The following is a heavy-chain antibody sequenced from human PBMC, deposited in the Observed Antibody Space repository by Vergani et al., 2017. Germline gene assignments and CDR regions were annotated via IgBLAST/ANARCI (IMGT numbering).Heavy chain of an antibody. V-gene: IGHV1-69*04. J-gene: IGHJ4*02. CDR2: IIPILGIA. Sequence: QVQLVQSGAEVKKPGSSVKVSCKASGGTFSSYAISWVRQAPGQGLEWMGRIIPILGIANSAQKFQGRVTITADKSKSPAYMELSSRRSEDTAVYYCASDGWEMATAIPFDYWGQGTLVTVSS. D-gene: IGHD5-24*01. CDR3: ASDGWEMATAIPFDY. CDR1: GGTFSSYA.